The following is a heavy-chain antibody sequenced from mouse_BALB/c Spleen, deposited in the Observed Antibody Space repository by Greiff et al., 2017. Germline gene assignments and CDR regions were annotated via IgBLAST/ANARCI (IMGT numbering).Heavy chain of an antibody. Sequence: EVKLVESGGGLVKPGGSLKLSCAASGFTFSSYDMSWVRQSPEKRLEWVAEISSGGSYTYYPDTVTGRFTISRDNAKNTLYLEMISLMSEDTAMYYCARDTTVVPMGHRGQRTSVSVSS. CDR3: ARDTTVVPMGH. D-gene: IGHD1-1*01. CDR2: ISSGGSYT. J-gene: IGHJ4*01. V-gene: IGHV5-9-4*01. CDR1: GFTFSSYD.